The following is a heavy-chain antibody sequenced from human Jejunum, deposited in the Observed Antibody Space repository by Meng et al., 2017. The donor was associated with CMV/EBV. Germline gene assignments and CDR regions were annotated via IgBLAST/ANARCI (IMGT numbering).Heavy chain of an antibody. CDR2: IFNDGSTT. Sequence: RIRLCPAGGYLIPSLAASGFTLSSYWMHWVRHAPGKELVWVSRIFNDGSTTNYADSVKGRFTISRDNAKNTLYLQMNSLRAEDTAVYYCARDLDTAAFDYWGQGTLVTVSS. V-gene: IGHV3-74*01. D-gene: IGHD2-2*02. CDR3: ARDLDTAAFDY. CDR1: GFTLSSYW. J-gene: IGHJ4*02.